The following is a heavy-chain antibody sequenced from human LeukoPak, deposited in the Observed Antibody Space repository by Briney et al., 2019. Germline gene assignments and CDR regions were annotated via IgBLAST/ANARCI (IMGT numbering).Heavy chain of an antibody. D-gene: IGHD2-8*01. J-gene: IGHJ4*02. CDR1: GYTFTGPY. Sequence: GASLKVSCKASGYTFTGPYIHWMRQAPGQGLEWMAWINPNSGGTKYAQKFQGRVTVARDTSNSTAYMELSGLRADDTATYYCARVEYCTKGVCINFDLWGQGTLVAVSS. CDR3: ARVEYCTKGVCINFDL. V-gene: IGHV1-2*02. CDR2: INPNSGGT.